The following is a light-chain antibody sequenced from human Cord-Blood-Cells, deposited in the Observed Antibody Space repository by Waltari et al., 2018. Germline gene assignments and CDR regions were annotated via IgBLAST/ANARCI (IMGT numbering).Light chain of an antibody. CDR3: QQYGSSPRYS. CDR2: GAS. J-gene: IGKJ2*03. CDR1: QSVSSSY. V-gene: IGKV3-20*01. Sequence: EIVLTQSPATLSLSPGERATLSCRASQSVSSSYLAWYQQKPGQAPRLLIYGASSRATGIPDRFSGSGSGTDFTLTISSLEPEDFAVYYCQQYGSSPRYSFGQGTKLEIK.